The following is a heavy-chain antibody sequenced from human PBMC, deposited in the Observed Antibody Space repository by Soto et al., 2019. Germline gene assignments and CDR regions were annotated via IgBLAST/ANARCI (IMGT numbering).Heavy chain of an antibody. Sequence: QVQLVESGGGVVQPGRSLRLSCAASGFTFSDYTIHWVRQAPGKGLEWVAVISYDGNNKNYADSVEGRFTMSRDNSKNTLYLQRTSLRDEDTPVYYCAKDNYPPGSDLNWAGNWVPAWGQGPVVTVSS. D-gene: IGHD3-16*02. V-gene: IGHV3-30-3*01. CDR2: ISYDGNNK. J-gene: IGHJ5*02. CDR3: AKDNYPPGSDLNWAGNWVPA. CDR1: GFTFSDYT.